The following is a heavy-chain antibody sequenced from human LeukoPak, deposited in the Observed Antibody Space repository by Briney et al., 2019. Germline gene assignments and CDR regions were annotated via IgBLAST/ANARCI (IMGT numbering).Heavy chain of an antibody. J-gene: IGHJ4*02. CDR3: ATRHHSRTYMVPLDS. V-gene: IGHV4/OR15-8*02. Sequence: SETLSLTCVVYGVSISSDNWWTWVRQPPGKGLEWIGETHRSGDTKYNPSLNGRVTISMDNSKNQLSLNLISVTAADTAIYFCATRHHSRTYMVPLDSWGQGTLVTVSS. D-gene: IGHD3-10*01. CDR2: THRSGDT. CDR1: GVSISSDNW.